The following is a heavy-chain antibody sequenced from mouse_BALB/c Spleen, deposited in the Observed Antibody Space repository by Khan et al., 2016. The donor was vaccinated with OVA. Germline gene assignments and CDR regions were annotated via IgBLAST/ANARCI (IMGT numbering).Heavy chain of an antibody. V-gene: IGHV5-6*01. CDR1: GFTFSSYG. CDR2: ISSGGSYT. CDR3: ARLYAMDY. Sequence: EVQGVESGGDLVKPRGSLKLSCAASGFTFSSYGMSWVRQTPDKRLEWVATISSGGSYTYYPDSVKGRFTISRDNAKNTLYLQMSSLKSEDTAMYYCARLYAMDYWGQGTSVTVSS. J-gene: IGHJ4*01.